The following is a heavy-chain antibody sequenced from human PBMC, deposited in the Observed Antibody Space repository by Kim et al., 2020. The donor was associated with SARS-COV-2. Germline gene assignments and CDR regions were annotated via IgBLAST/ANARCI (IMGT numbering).Heavy chain of an antibody. V-gene: IGHV3-23*01. CDR3: AKDSPTLHYFDY. CDR2: T. J-gene: IGHJ4*02. Sequence: TFSADSVKGRFSISRDNSKNTLYLQINSLRAEDTAVYYCAKDSPTLHYFDYWGQGTLVTVSS.